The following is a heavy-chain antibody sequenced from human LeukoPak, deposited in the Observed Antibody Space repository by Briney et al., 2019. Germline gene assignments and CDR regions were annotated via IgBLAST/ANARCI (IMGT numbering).Heavy chain of an antibody. J-gene: IGHJ4*02. CDR1: GFPFSSYA. V-gene: IGHV3-23*01. D-gene: IGHD6-13*01. CDR2: IGSDGKT. Sequence: GGSLRLSCEASGFPFSSYAMTWVRQAPGKELEWVSSIGSDGKTHYSESVKGRFVISRDNFGGMVFLQLNSLRVEDTAVYYCARAPSTVRSWFYFDYWGQGTLVTVPS. CDR3: ARAPSTVRSWFYFDY.